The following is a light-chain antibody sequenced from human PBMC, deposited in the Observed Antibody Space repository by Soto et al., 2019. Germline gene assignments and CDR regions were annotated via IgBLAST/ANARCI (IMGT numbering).Light chain of an antibody. Sequence: QSALTQPASVSGSPGQSITISCTGTSSDVGRYDFVSWYQGHPGKAPKVMIYEVYNRPSGVSNRFSGSKSGSTASLTISGLQVEDEADYYCYSYAGGSTYVFGAGTKLTVL. V-gene: IGLV2-23*02. CDR2: EVY. CDR3: YSYAGGSTYV. CDR1: SSDVGRYDF. J-gene: IGLJ1*01.